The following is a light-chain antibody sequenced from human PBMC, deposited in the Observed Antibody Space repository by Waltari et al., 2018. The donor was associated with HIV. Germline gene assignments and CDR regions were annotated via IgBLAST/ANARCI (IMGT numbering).Light chain of an antibody. Sequence: QSVLTEPPPASGTPGQTTVTSRSVGRPNIDCNYVDWFKHLPGRAPTLLIQKNNVRTSGVPDRFSASKSGTSASLAIRGLRSEDGADYDCGAWDDSLSAWVFGGGTKLSVL. CDR2: KNN. CDR3: GAWDDSLSAWV. J-gene: IGLJ3*02. V-gene: IGLV1-47*01. CDR1: RPNIDCNY.